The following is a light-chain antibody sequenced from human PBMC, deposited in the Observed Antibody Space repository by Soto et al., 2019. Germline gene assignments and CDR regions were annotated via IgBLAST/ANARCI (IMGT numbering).Light chain of an antibody. CDR3: QTWGTGIEV. V-gene: IGLV4-69*01. Sequence: QLVLTQSPSASASLGASVELTCTLSSGHISYTIAWHQQQPEKGPRYLMTLNSDGSHSKGDGIPDRFSGSSSGAERYLSISSLQSEDEADYYCQTWGTGIEVFGGGAQLTVL. CDR1: SGHISYT. J-gene: IGLJ3*02. CDR2: LNSDGSH.